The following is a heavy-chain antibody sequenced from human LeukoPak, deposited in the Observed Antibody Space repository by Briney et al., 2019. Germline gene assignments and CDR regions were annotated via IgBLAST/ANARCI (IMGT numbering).Heavy chain of an antibody. V-gene: IGHV4-39*01. CDR2: IYYSGST. J-gene: IGHJ5*02. D-gene: IGHD3-10*01. CDR3: ARLSRLLWLGFGTWFDP. CDR1: GGSISSSSYY. Sequence: SETLSLTCTVSGGSISSSSYYWGWIRQPPGTGLEWNGSIYYSGSTYYNPSLKSRVTISVDTSKNQFSLKLSSVTAADTAVYYCARLSRLLWLGFGTWFDPWGQGTLVTVSS.